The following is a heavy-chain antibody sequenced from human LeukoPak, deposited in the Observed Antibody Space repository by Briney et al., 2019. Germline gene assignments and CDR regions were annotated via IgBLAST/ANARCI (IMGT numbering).Heavy chain of an antibody. V-gene: IGHV3-30*02. CDR3: ARDQGSGLWFGELIF. Sequence: PGGSLRLSCAASGFTFSSYGMHWVRQAPGKGLEWVAFIRYDGSNKYYADSVKGRFTISRDNAKNSLYLQMNSLRAEDTAVYYCARDQGSGLWFGELIFWGQGTLVTVSS. CDR1: GFTFSSYG. D-gene: IGHD3-10*01. CDR2: IRYDGSNK. J-gene: IGHJ4*02.